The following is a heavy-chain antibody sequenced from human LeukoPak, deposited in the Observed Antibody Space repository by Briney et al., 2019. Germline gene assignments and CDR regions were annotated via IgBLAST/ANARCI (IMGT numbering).Heavy chain of an antibody. V-gene: IGHV3-74*01. CDR2: MNSDGTTT. CDR1: GFSSSDYW. CDR3: ARGRGPYGWFDP. Sequence: GGSLRLACAASGFSSSDYWMHWVRHAPGKGLVWFSRMNSDGTTTNYADSVKGRFTISRDNAKNTLYLQMNSLRAEDTAVYYCARGRGPYGWFDPWGQGTLVTVSS. J-gene: IGHJ5*02. D-gene: IGHD3-10*01.